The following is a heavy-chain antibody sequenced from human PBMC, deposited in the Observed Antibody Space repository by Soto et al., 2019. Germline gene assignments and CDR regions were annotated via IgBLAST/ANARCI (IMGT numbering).Heavy chain of an antibody. D-gene: IGHD5-12*01. Sequence: QVQLVESGGGVVQPGRSLRLSCAASGFTFSSYAMHWVRQAPGKGLEWVAVISYDGSNKYYADSVKGRFTISRDNSKNTLYLQMNSLRAEDTAVYDCAGGIVATIFDYWGQGTLVTVSS. CDR1: GFTFSSYA. J-gene: IGHJ4*02. V-gene: IGHV3-30-3*01. CDR2: ISYDGSNK. CDR3: AGGIVATIFDY.